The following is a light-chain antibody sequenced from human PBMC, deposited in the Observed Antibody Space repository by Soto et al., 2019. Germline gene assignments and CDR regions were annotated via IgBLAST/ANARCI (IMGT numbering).Light chain of an antibody. CDR1: QGIRND. J-gene: IGKJ1*01. CDR3: LQDYNYPWT. Sequence: AIQMTQSPSSLSASVGDRVTITCRAIQGIRNDLGWYQQKPGKAPKLLIYAASSLRSGVPSRFSGSGSGTDFTLTISSLQPEDFATYYCLQDYNYPWTFGQGTKVEIK. V-gene: IGKV1-6*01. CDR2: AAS.